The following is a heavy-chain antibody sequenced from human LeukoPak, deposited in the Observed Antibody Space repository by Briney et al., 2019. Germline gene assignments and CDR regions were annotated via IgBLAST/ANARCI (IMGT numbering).Heavy chain of an antibody. D-gene: IGHD1-26*01. CDR1: GFTFSSYW. CDR3: ARDPVEWELLLDY. Sequence: GGSLRLSCAASGFTFSSYWMGWVRQAPGKRLEWVANMNIDGSEKYYADSAKGRFTISRDNARNSVYLQMNSLRVEDTAVYYCARDPVEWELLLDYWGQGTPVTVSS. V-gene: IGHV3-7*01. J-gene: IGHJ4*02. CDR2: MNIDGSEK.